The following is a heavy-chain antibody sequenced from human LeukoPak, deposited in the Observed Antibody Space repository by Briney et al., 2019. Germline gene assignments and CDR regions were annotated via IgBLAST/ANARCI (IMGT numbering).Heavy chain of an antibody. CDR1: GFTFSSYS. CDR3: ARGRILSGFSSFGEQNWFDP. J-gene: IGHJ5*02. D-gene: IGHD3-10*01. CDR2: ISSSSSYI. V-gene: IGHV3-21*01. Sequence: PGGSLRLSCAASGFTFSSYSMNWVRQAPGKGLEWVSSISSSSSYIYYADSVKGRFTISRDNAKNSLYLQMNSLRAEDTAVYYCARGRILSGFSSFGEQNWFDPWGQGTMLTVSS.